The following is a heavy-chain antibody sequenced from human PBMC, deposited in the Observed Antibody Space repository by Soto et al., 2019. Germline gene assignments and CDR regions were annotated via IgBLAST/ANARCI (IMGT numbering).Heavy chain of an antibody. CDR2: IIPLFGTT. D-gene: IGHD3-3*02. J-gene: IGHJ6*02. Sequence: QVKLVQSRAEVKKPGSSVRVSCKASEGTFNSSVVSWVRQAPGQGLQWMGGIIPLFGTTNYAHQLEGRVTITADTSTTTAYMELSGLRPGDTAVYYCARGETIFESSERYDHYGLDVWGQGTTVIVSS. CDR3: ARGETIFESSERYDHYGLDV. CDR1: EGTFNSSV. V-gene: IGHV1-69*06.